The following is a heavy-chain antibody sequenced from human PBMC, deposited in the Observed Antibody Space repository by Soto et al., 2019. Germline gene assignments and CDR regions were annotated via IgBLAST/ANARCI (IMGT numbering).Heavy chain of an antibody. Sequence: LRLSCAASGFTFSSYSMNWVRQAPGKGLEWVSSISSSSSYIYYADSVKGRFTISRDNAKNSLYLQMNSLRAEDTAVYYCARDRRITMVRVRMDVWGQGTTVTVSS. CDR3: ARDRRITMVRVRMDV. D-gene: IGHD3-10*01. CDR1: GFTFSSYS. CDR2: ISSSSSYI. J-gene: IGHJ6*02. V-gene: IGHV3-21*01.